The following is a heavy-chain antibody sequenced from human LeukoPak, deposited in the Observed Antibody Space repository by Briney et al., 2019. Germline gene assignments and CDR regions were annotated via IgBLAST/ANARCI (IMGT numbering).Heavy chain of an antibody. CDR3: ARDPALYCTGGSFREYYFDY. J-gene: IGHJ4*02. CDR1: GCTFSNYA. CDR2: ISYDGRNK. V-gene: IGHV3-30*04. Sequence: PGRSLRLSCAVSGCTFSNYAMHWVRQAPGKGLEWVALISYDGRNKYYADSVKGRFTVSRDNAKSTRYLQMNSLRGEDTAVYYCARDPALYCTGGSFREYYFDYWGQGALVTVSS. D-gene: IGHD2-15*01.